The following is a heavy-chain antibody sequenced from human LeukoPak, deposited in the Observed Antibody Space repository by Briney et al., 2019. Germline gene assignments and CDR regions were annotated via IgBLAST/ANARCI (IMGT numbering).Heavy chain of an antibody. CDR1: GGSISSYY. V-gene: IGHV4-59*01. J-gene: IGHJ6*02. CDR2: IYYSGST. CDR3: ARVRSVGANYYYYGMDV. Sequence: SETLSLTCTVSGGSISSYYWSWIRQPPGKGLEWIGYIYYSGSTNYNPSLKSRVTISVDTSKNQFSLKLSSVTAADTAVYYCARVRSVGANYYYYGMDVWGQGTTVTASS. D-gene: IGHD1-26*01.